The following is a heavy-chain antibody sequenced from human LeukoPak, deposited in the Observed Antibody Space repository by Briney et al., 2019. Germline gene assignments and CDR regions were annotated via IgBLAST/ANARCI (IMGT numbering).Heavy chain of an antibody. CDR3: AKDISRIVGAPGAFDI. V-gene: IGHV3-23*01. J-gene: IGHJ3*02. CDR1: GFTFSSYA. D-gene: IGHD1-26*01. Sequence: GGSLRLSCAASGFTFSSYAMSWVRQAPGKGLEWVSAISGSGGSTYYADSVKGRFTISRDNSKNTLYLQMNSLRAEDTAVYYCAKDISRIVGAPGAFDIWGQGTMVTVSS. CDR2: ISGSGGST.